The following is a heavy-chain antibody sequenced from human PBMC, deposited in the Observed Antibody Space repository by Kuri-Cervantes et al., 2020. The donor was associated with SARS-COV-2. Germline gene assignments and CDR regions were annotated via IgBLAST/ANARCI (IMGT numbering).Heavy chain of an antibody. Sequence: GESLKISCAASGFTFSSYSMNWVRQAPGKGLEWVSSISSSSSYIYYADSVKGRFTISRDNAKNSLYLQMNSLRAEDTAVYYCARGLWGIQCYFDYWGQGTLVTVSS. CDR3: ARGLWGIQCYFDY. D-gene: IGHD7-27*01. J-gene: IGHJ4*02. V-gene: IGHV3-21*01. CDR1: GFTFSSYS. CDR2: ISSSSSYI.